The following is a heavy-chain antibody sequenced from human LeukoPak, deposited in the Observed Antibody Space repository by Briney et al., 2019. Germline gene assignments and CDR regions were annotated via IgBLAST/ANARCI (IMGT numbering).Heavy chain of an antibody. V-gene: IGHV4-59*08. D-gene: IGHD3-22*01. CDR2: IYYSGST. CDR3: ARSGSSGYFDS. CDR1: GASINSYH. J-gene: IGHJ4*02. Sequence: SETLSLTCTVSGASINSYHWSWIRQPPGKGLEWIGSIYYSGSTDYNPSLKSRVTISVDTSKKQFSLKLSSVTAADTAVYYCARSGSSGYFDSWGQGTLVTVSS.